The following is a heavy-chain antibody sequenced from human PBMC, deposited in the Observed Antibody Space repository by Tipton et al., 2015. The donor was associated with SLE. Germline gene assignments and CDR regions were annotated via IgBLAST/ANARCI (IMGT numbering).Heavy chain of an antibody. D-gene: IGHD3-16*01. CDR3: ARRGYYFDY. Sequence: TLSLTCTVSGGSISNYYWNWIRQPPGKGLEWIGYIYYSGSTNYNPSLKSRVTISVDTSKNQFSLKLSSVTAADTAVYYCARRGYYFDYWGQGTLVTVSS. J-gene: IGHJ4*02. CDR1: GGSISNYY. CDR2: IYYSGST. V-gene: IGHV4-59*12.